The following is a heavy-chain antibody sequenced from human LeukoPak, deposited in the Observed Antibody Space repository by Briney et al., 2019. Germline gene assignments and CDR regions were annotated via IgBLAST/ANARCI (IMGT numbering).Heavy chain of an antibody. CDR2: ISWNSGSI. V-gene: IGHV3-9*01. D-gene: IGHD2-2*01. CDR3: AKDISAALYCSSTSCYRRKAFDY. Sequence: GGSLRLSCAASGFTFDDYAMHWVRQAPGKGLEWVSGISWNSGSIGYADSAKGRFTISRDNAKNSLYLQMNSLRAEDTALYYCAKDISAALYCSSTSCYRRKAFDYWGQGTLVTVSS. J-gene: IGHJ4*02. CDR1: GFTFDDYA.